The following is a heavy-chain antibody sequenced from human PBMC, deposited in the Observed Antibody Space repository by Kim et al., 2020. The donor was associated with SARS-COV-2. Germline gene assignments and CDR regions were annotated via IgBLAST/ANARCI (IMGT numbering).Heavy chain of an antibody. Sequence: SVKVSCKASGGTFSSYAISWVRQAPGQGLEWMGRIITIIGIANYAQNFQGRVTMTADKSTSTAYMELSSLRSEDTAVYYCASASNSASHNYSYGMDVWG. V-gene: IGHV1-69*04. CDR3: ASASNSASHNYSYGMDV. D-gene: IGHD7-27*01. J-gene: IGHJ6*02. CDR2: IITIIGIA. CDR1: GGTFSSYA.